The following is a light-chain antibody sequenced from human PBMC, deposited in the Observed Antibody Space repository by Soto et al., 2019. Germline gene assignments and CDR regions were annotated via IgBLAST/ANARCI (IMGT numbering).Light chain of an antibody. J-gene: IGKJ2*01. V-gene: IGKV1-39*01. CDR3: QQSYNAPYT. CDR1: QSISSY. Sequence: DIQMTQSPSSLSASVGDRVTITCRASQSISSYLNWYQHKGGKAPKLLIYAASSLQSGVPSRFSGSGSGTDFTLTISSLQPEDFATYSCQQSYNAPYTFGQGTMLEIK. CDR2: AAS.